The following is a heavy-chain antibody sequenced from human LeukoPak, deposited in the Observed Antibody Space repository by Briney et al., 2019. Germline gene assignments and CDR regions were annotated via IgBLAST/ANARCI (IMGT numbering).Heavy chain of an antibody. CDR1: GGSISSYY. J-gene: IGHJ4*02. Sequence: SETLSLTCTVSGGSISSYYWTWIRQPAGKGLEWIGRIYTTGSTNYNPSLNSRVTMSVDTSKNQFSLKLSSVTAADTAVYYCARQIAVAGKAGFWGQGTLDTVSS. D-gene: IGHD6-19*01. V-gene: IGHV4-4*07. CDR2: IYTTGST. CDR3: ARQIAVAGKAGF.